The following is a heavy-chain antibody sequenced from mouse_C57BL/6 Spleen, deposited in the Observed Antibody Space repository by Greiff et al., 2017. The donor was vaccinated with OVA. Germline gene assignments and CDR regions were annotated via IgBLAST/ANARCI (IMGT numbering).Heavy chain of an antibody. V-gene: IGHV1-82*01. Sequence: VQLQQSGPELVKPGASVKISCKASGYAFSSSWMNWVKQRPGKGLEWIGRIYPGDGDTNYNGKFKGKATLTADKSSSTAYMQLSSLTSEDSAVYFCARIYYGTYYFDYWGQGTTLTVSS. CDR1: GYAFSSSW. D-gene: IGHD2-1*01. CDR2: IYPGDGDT. CDR3: ARIYYGTYYFDY. J-gene: IGHJ2*01.